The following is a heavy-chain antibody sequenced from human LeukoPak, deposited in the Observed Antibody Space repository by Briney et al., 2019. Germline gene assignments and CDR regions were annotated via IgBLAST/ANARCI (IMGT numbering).Heavy chain of an antibody. V-gene: IGHV3-43*02. D-gene: IGHD5/OR15-5a*01. CDR3: AKDIGERGYSVH. Sequence: PGGSLRLSCAASGFTFDDYAMHWVRQAPGKGLEWVSLISGDGHTTYYADSVRGRFTISRHNSKNSLYLQMNSLRTEDTAFYYCAKDIGERGYSVHWGQGTLVTVSS. CDR2: ISGDGHTT. J-gene: IGHJ4*02. CDR1: GFTFDDYA.